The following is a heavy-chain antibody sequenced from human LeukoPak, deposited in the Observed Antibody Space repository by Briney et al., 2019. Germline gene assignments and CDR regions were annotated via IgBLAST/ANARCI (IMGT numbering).Heavy chain of an antibody. CDR1: GFSFSTYG. D-gene: IGHD6-13*01. V-gene: IGHV3-33*01. Sequence: PGGSLRLSCGASGFSFSTYGIHWVRQAPGNGLEWVAGIWYDGSNKYYADSVKGRFTISRDNSKNTLYLQMNSLRAEDTAVYYCARGEGRYSSIFDYWGQGTLVTVSS. CDR3: ARGEGRYSSIFDY. J-gene: IGHJ4*02. CDR2: IWYDGSNK.